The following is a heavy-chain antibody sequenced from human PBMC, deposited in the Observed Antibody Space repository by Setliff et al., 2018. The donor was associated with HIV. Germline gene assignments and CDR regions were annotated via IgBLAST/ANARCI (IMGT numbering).Heavy chain of an antibody. CDR2: IYYSGST. D-gene: IGHD4-17*01. V-gene: IGHV4-59*08. Sequence: PSETLSLTCTVSGGSISSYYWSWIRQPPGKGLEWIGYIYYSGSTNYNPSLKSRVTISVDTSKNQFSLKLSSVTAADTAVYYGAGGDRYGDYAFSYWGQGTLVTVSS. J-gene: IGHJ4*02. CDR1: GGSISSYY. CDR3: AGGDRYGDYAFSY.